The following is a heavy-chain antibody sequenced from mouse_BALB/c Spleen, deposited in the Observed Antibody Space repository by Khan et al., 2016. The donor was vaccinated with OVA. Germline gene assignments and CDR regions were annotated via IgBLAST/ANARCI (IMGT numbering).Heavy chain of an antibody. CDR1: GFSLSRYN. J-gene: IGHJ4*01. CDR3: ARTYYRYDGYYAMDY. Sequence: QVQLKESGPGLVAPSQSLSITCTVSGFSLSRYNVHWVRQPPGKGLGWLGMIWGGGNTDYNSALKSRLTISKDNSKSQVFLKMNSLQTDDTAMYYCARTYYRYDGYYAMDYWGQGTSVTVSS. V-gene: IGHV2-6-4*01. CDR2: IWGGGNT. D-gene: IGHD2-14*01.